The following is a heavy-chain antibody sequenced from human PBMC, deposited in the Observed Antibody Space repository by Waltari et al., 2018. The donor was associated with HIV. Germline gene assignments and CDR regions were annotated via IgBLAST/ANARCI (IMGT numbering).Heavy chain of an antibody. CDR1: GFSLSSSR. CDR3: ARGLSYVDNKPLPWYLDV. J-gene: IGHJ2*01. Sequence: EEQLLQSGEYYIQPGGSLRLSGFAFGFSLSSSRGTCVRQAPGKRRQWVSYIGTTPTTRSYAYSLRARFTVFTDRSKQSVYLQISNLRDEESATYFCARGLSYVDNKPLPWYLDVWGRGSRVTVTS. CDR2: IGTTPTTR. D-gene: IGHD3-16*01. V-gene: IGHV3-48*02.